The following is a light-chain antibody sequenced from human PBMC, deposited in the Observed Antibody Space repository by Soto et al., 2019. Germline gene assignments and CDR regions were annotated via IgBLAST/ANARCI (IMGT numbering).Light chain of an antibody. CDR3: QQYNSYPVV. CDR2: KAS. Sequence: DIPMTQSPSTLSASVGDSVTITCRASQSISSWLAWYQQKPGKAPKLLIYKASSLESGVPSRFSGSGSGTEFTLTISSLQPDDFATYYCQQYNSYPVVFGQGTKVEIK. J-gene: IGKJ1*01. V-gene: IGKV1-5*03. CDR1: QSISSW.